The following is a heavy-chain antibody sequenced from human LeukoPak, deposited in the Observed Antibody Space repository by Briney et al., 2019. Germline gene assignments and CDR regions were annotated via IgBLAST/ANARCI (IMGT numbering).Heavy chain of an antibody. Sequence: GGSLRLSCAASGFTFSSYNMNWVRQAPGKGLEWVSSISGSGGSIYYADSVRGRFTISRDNAKNSLYLQMNSLRAEDTAVYYCARQGMSGYDSSPVYYYMDVWGKGTTVSVSS. CDR1: GFTFSSYN. J-gene: IGHJ6*03. CDR3: ARQGMSGYDSSPVYYYMDV. D-gene: IGHD5-12*01. CDR2: ISGSGGSI. V-gene: IGHV3-21*01.